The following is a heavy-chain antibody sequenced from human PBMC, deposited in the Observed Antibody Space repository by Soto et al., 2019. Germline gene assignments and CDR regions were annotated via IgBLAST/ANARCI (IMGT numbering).Heavy chain of an antibody. V-gene: IGHV2-5*01. CDR1: GFSLSTSVVG. J-gene: IGHJ4*02. D-gene: IGHD3-22*01. Sequence: SGPTLVNPTQTLTLTCTFSGFSLSTSVVGVGWIRQPPGKALEWLALIYWNDDKRYSPSLKSRLTITKDTSKNQVVLTMTNMDPVDTATYYCAHRESSYDSSGYYFDYWGQGTLVTVSS. CDR3: AHRESSYDSSGYYFDY. CDR2: IYWNDDK.